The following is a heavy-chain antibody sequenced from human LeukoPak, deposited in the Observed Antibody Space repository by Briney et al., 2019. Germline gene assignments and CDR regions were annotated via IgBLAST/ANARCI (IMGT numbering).Heavy chain of an antibody. CDR3: AKDISDYYDSSLDY. D-gene: IGHD3-22*01. J-gene: IGHJ4*02. Sequence: GRSLRLSCAASGFTFSNYGMHWVRQAPGKGLEWVAVIWFHGGYRYYADSVKGRFTISRDNAKNSLYLQMNSLRAEDTALYYCAKDISDYYDSSLDYWGQGTLVTVSS. CDR1: GFTFSNYG. CDR2: IWFHGGYR. V-gene: IGHV3-33*03.